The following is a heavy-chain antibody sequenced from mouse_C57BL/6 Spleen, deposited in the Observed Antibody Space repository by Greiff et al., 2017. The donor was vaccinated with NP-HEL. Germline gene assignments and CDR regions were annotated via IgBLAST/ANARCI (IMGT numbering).Heavy chain of an antibody. CDR3: TRGIYYGNYYYAMDY. D-gene: IGHD2-1*01. V-gene: IGHV1-15*01. CDR1: GYTFTDYE. J-gene: IGHJ4*01. Sequence: VQLQQSGAELVRPGASVTLSCKASGYTFTDYEMHWVKQTPVHGLEWIGAIDPETGGTAYNQKFKGKAILTADKSSSTAYMELRSLTSEDSAVYYCTRGIYYGNYYYAMDYWGQGTSVTVSS. CDR2: IDPETGGT.